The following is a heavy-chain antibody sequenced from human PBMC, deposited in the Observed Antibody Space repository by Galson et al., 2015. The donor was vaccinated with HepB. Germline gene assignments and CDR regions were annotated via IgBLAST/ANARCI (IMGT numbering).Heavy chain of an antibody. Sequence: SGAEVKKPGESLKISCTGSGYSFTSYWIGWVRQMPGKGLEWMGILYPGDSDTRYSPSFQSQVTISADKSISTAHLQWSSLKTSDTEMYYCARRDGSYLEPDYWGQGTLVTVSS. CDR1: GYSFTSYW. CDR3: ARRDGSYLEPDY. V-gene: IGHV5-51*03. D-gene: IGHD1-26*01. J-gene: IGHJ4*02. CDR2: LYPGDSDT.